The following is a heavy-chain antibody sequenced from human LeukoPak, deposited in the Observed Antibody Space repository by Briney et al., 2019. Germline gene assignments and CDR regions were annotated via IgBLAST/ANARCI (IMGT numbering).Heavy chain of an antibody. J-gene: IGHJ4*02. D-gene: IGHD3-22*01. CDR3: ARGSWDSSGSAGY. V-gene: IGHV1-2*02. Sequence: ASVKVSCKASGYTFTGYYMDWVRQAPGQGLEWMGWINPNSGGTNYAQKFQGRVTMTRDTSISTAYMELSRLRSDDTAVYYCARGSWDSSGSAGYWGQGTLVTVSS. CDR2: INPNSGGT. CDR1: GYTFTGYY.